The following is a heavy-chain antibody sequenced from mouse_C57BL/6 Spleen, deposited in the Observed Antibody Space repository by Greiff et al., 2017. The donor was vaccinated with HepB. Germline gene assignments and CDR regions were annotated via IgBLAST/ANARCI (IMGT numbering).Heavy chain of an antibody. CDR2: IYPGSGNT. Sequence: QVQLKESGAELVRPGASVKLSCKASGYTFTDYYINWVKQRPGQGLEWIARIYPGSGNTYYNEKFKGKATLTAEKSSSTAYMQLSSLTSEDSAVYFCARGGPAYGSRNYAMDYWGQGTSVTVSS. CDR1: GYTFTDYY. J-gene: IGHJ4*01. D-gene: IGHD1-1*01. CDR3: ARGGPAYGSRNYAMDY. V-gene: IGHV1-76*01.